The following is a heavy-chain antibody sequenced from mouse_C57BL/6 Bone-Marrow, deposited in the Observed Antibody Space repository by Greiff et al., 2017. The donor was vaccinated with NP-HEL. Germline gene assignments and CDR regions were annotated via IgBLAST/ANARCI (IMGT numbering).Heavy chain of an antibody. CDR3: ARGGSRDY. CDR1: GYSITSGYY. CDR2: ISYDGSN. J-gene: IGHJ2*01. Sequence: VQLQQSGPGLVKPSQSLSLTCSVTGYSITSGYYWNWIRQFPGNKLEWMGYISYDGSNNYNPSLKNRISITRDTSKNQFFLKLNSVTTEDTATYYCARGGSRDYWGQGTTLTVSS. V-gene: IGHV3-6*01.